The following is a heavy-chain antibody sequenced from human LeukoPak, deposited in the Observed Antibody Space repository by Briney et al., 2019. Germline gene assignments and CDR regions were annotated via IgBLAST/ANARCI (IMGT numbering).Heavy chain of an antibody. CDR2: ISWNSGSI. J-gene: IGHJ4*02. CDR1: GFNFDEYA. Sequence: GGSLRLSCAASGFNFDEYAMHWVRQAPGKGLEWVSGISWNSGSIGYADSVKGRFTISRDNAKNFLCLQMNRLRVEDTALYYCASIAAPLGFDYWGQGNLVTVSS. D-gene: IGHD6-6*01. V-gene: IGHV3-9*01. CDR3: ASIAAPLGFDY.